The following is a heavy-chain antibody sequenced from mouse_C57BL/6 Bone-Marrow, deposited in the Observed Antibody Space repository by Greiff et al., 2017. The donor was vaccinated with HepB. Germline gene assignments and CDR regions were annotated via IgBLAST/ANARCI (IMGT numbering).Heavy chain of an antibody. D-gene: IGHD2-3*01. Sequence: VQLQQSGPVLVKPGASVKMSCKASGYTFTDYYMNWVKQSHGKSLEWIGVINPYNGGTSYNQKFKGKATLTVDTSSSTAYMELNSLTSEDSAVYYCARRWLLRDYWGQGTTLTVSS. V-gene: IGHV1-19*01. CDR2: INPYNGGT. J-gene: IGHJ2*01. CDR1: GYTFTDYY. CDR3: ARRWLLRDY.